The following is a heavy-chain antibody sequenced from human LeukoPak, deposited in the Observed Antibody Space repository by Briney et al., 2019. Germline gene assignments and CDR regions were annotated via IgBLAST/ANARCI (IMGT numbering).Heavy chain of an antibody. CDR1: GFTVSSNY. D-gene: IGHD3-16*01. V-gene: IGHV3-66*01. CDR3: ARELPQYYFDY. CDR2: IYSGGST. J-gene: IGHJ4*02. Sequence: GGSLRLSCAASGFTVSSNYMSWVRQAPGKGLEWVSVIYSGGSTYYADSVKGRFTISRDNSKNTVYLQMNSLRAEDTAVYYCARELPQYYFDYWGQGTLVTVSS.